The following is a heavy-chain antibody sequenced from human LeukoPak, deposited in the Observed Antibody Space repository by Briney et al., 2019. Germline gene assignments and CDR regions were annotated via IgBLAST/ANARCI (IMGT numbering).Heavy chain of an antibody. J-gene: IGHJ3*02. CDR2: INTGSAGT. V-gene: IGHV1-2*02. Sequence: ASVKLSCKLSRYTLTDYYLHCVRRSASHQLKCLTWINTGSAGTNSAQMFQGRVTLTRDTSLSTAYMELGALTSGDTAVYSCARGSQGPTADSAFHIWGQGTMVTVSS. CDR3: ARGSQGPTADSAFHI. CDR1: RYTLTDYY. D-gene: IGHD6-25*01.